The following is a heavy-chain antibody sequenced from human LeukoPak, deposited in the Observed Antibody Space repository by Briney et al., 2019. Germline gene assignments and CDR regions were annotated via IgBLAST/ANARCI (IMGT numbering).Heavy chain of an antibody. CDR1: GFTFDDYG. J-gene: IGHJ4*02. CDR2: INWNGGST. Sequence: GGSLRLSCAASGFTFDDYGMSWVRQAPGKGLEWVSGINWNGGSTGYADSVKGRFTISRDNSKNTLYLRMNSLRVEDTAVYYCAKEKTTRSALGFDYWGQGTLVTVSS. D-gene: IGHD4-17*01. V-gene: IGHV3-20*04. CDR3: AKEKTTRSALGFDY.